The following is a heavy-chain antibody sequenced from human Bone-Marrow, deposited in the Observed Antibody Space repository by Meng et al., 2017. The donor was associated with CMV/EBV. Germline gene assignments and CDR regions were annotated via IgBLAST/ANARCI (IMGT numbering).Heavy chain of an antibody. V-gene: IGHV1-18*01. CDR3: ARDVVVPAAIGSYVSFDY. J-gene: IGHJ4*02. CDR1: GYTFRNYG. Sequence: ASVKVSCKTSGYTFRNYGISWVRQAPGQGLEWMGWISAYNGNTNYAQKLQGRVTMTTDTSTSTAYMELRSLRSDDTAVYYCARDVVVPAAIGSYVSFDYWGQGPLVTGYS. D-gene: IGHD2-2*02. CDR2: ISAYNGNT.